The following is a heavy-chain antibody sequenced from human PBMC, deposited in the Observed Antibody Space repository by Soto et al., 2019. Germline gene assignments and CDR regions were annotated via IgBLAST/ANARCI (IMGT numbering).Heavy chain of an antibody. CDR2: IIPTFGTA. Sequence: QVQLVQSGAEVKKPGSSVKVSCKASGGTFSSYAISWVRQAPGQGLEWMGGIIPTFGTANYAQKFQGRVTITADESTSTAYMELSSLRSEDTAVYYCASPALTAPDYGDYDFYYYYGMDVWGQGTTVTVSS. V-gene: IGHV1-69*01. CDR3: ASPALTAPDYGDYDFYYYYGMDV. CDR1: GGTFSSYA. J-gene: IGHJ6*02. D-gene: IGHD4-17*01.